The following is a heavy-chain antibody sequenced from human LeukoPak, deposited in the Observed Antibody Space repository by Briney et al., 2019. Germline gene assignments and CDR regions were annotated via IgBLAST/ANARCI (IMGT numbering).Heavy chain of an antibody. CDR1: GGSISSGGYY. D-gene: IGHD3-10*01. CDR3: ARDYGSGNNWFDP. Sequence: SSETLSLTCTVSGGSISSGGYYWSWIRQHPGKGLEWIGYIYYSGSTYYNPSLKSRVTISVDTSKNQFSLKLSSVTAADTAVYYCARDYGSGNNWFDPWGQGTLVTVSS. J-gene: IGHJ5*02. CDR2: IYYSGST. V-gene: IGHV4-31*03.